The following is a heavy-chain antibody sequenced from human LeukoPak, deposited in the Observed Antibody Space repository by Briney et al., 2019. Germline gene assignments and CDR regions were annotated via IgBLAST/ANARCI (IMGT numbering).Heavy chain of an antibody. D-gene: IGHD6-19*01. CDR1: GFTFSSYA. Sequence: GRSLRLSCAASGFTFSSYAMTWVRQAPGKWLEWVSGISGSGGNTYYTDSVRGRLSISRDNSKNTLYLQVNSLRAEDTAVYYCAKGRTEGGTLALDYWGQGTLVTVSS. J-gene: IGHJ4*02. V-gene: IGHV3-23*01. CDR2: ISGSGGNT. CDR3: AKGRTEGGTLALDY.